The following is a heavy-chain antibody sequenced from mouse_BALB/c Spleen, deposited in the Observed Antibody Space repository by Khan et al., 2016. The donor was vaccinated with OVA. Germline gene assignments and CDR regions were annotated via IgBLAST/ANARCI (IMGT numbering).Heavy chain of an antibody. J-gene: IGHJ3*01. CDR2: IRYDGDS. V-gene: IGHV3-6*02. CDR1: GYSITSGYF. D-gene: IGHD3-1*01. CDR3: ARGGSSGPSSFTY. Sequence: EVQLQESGPGLVKPSQSLSLTCSVTGYSITSGYFWNWIRQFPGNILEWMGYIRYDGDSNYNPSLKNRISITRDTSKNRFFLKLNSVTPEDTSTYYCARGGSSGPSSFTYWGQGTLVTVSA.